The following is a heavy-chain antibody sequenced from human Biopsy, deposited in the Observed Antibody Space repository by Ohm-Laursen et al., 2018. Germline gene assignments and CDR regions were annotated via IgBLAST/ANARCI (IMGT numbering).Heavy chain of an antibody. D-gene: IGHD3-16*02. CDR3: ARGEVTFGELIVSLDS. CDR1: GYNFISYS. J-gene: IGHJ4*02. Sequence: GASVKVSCKTSGYNFISYSINWVRQAPGQGLEWMGWIRPLNGDTKYGQKFQDRVTMTPDTSTSTVYMELTSLRSDDTAVYYCARGEVTFGELIVSLDSWGQGTLVTVSS. V-gene: IGHV1-18*01. CDR2: IRPLNGDT.